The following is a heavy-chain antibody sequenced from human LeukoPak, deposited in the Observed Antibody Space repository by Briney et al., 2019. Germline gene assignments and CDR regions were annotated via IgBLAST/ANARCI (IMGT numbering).Heavy chain of an antibody. J-gene: IGHJ6*03. CDR3: ARDPPLVSGPVHYYYYMDV. CDR2: ISTSSYYI. V-gene: IGHV3-21*01. CDR1: GFTFGDYA. D-gene: IGHD5/OR15-5a*01. Sequence: PGGSLRLSCTASGFTFGDYAMTWVRQAPGKGLEWVSSISTSSYYIYYTDSVRGRFIISRDNTRSSLYLQMNSLRAEDTAVYYCARDPPLVSGPVHYYYYMDVWGKGTTVTVSS.